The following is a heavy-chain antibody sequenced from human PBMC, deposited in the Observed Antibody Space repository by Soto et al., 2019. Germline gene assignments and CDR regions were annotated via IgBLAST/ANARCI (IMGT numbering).Heavy chain of an antibody. CDR2: IWYDGSNK. CDR1: GFTFSSYG. D-gene: IGHD3-10*01. Sequence: QVQLVESGGGVVQPGRSLRLSCAASGFTFSSYGMHWVRQAPGKGLEWVAVIWYDGSNKYYADSVKGRSTISRDNSKNTLYLQMNSLRAEDTAVYYCQRDALLWFGADYWGQGTLVTVSS. J-gene: IGHJ4*02. V-gene: IGHV3-33*01. CDR3: QRDALLWFGADY.